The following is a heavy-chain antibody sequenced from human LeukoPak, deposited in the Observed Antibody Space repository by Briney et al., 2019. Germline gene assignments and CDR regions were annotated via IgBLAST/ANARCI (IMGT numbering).Heavy chain of an antibody. Sequence: SETLSLTCTVSGGSISSSSYYWGWIRQPPGKGPEWIGSIYYSGSTYYNPSLKSRVTISVDTSKNQFSLKLSSVTAADTAVYYCARHPRGYYDILTGYYSPYWFDPWGQGTLVTVSS. D-gene: IGHD3-9*01. CDR1: GGSISSSSYY. CDR3: ARHPRGYYDILTGYYSPYWFDP. CDR2: IYYSGST. J-gene: IGHJ5*02. V-gene: IGHV4-39*01.